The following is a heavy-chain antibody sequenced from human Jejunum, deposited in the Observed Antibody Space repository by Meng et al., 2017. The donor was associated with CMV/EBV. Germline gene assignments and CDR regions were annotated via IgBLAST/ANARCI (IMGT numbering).Heavy chain of an antibody. V-gene: IGHV3-15*07. J-gene: IGHJ4*02. CDR1: GLTVGDGW. D-gene: IGHD4-17*01. CDR2: IKSKFHGETT. Sequence: SCAVSGLTVGDGWMNWVRQAPGKGLEWVGRIKSKFHGETTDYAAPVRGRFTISRDDSKNTLYLQMNSLKTDDTAVYYCATDSVTTPFWGQGTLVTVSS. CDR3: ATDSVTTPF.